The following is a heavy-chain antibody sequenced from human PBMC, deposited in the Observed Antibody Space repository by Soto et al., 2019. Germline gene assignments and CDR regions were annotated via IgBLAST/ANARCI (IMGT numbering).Heavy chain of an antibody. D-gene: IGHD1-26*01. CDR1: GGTFSSYA. V-gene: IGHV1-69*13. CDR2: IIPIFGTA. Sequence: GASVKVSCKASGGTFSSYAISWVRQAPGQGLEWMGGIIPIFGTANYAQKFQGRVTITADESTSTAYMELSSLRSEDTAVYYCARDPAMGGSYLSRVGPFDYWGQGTLVTVSS. J-gene: IGHJ4*02. CDR3: ARDPAMGGSYLSRVGPFDY.